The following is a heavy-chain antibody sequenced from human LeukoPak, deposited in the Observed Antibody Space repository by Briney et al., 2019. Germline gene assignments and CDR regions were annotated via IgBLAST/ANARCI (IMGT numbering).Heavy chain of an antibody. CDR3: ARSFRGYYDSSGYQDY. J-gene: IGHJ4*02. V-gene: IGHV4-4*02. Sequence: PSETLSLTCAVSGGSITSSNWWSWVRQPPGKGLEWIGEIYHSGSTNYTPSLKGRVTISVDKSKNQFSLKLSSVTAADTAVYYCARSFRGYYDSSGYQDYWGQGTLVTVSS. CDR1: GGSITSSNW. D-gene: IGHD3-22*01. CDR2: IYHSGST.